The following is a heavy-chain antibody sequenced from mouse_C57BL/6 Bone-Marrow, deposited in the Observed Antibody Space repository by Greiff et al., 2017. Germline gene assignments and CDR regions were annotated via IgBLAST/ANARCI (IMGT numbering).Heavy chain of an antibody. CDR1: GYAFSSSW. CDR2: IYPGDGDT. D-gene: IGHD1-1*01. J-gene: IGHJ3*01. CDR3: ARRGYYGSRFAY. Sequence: VQLQQSGPELVKPGASVKISCKASGYAFSSSWMNWVKQRPGKGLEWIGRIYPGDGDTNYNGKFKGKATLTADKSSSTAYMQRSSLTSEDSAVYFCARRGYYGSRFAYWGQGTLVTVSA. V-gene: IGHV1-82*01.